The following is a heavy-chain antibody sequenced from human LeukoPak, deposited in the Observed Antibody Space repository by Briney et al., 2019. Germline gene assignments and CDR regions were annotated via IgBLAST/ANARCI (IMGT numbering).Heavy chain of an antibody. CDR1: GFTFSSYW. CDR3: ARDKVSNYVFDY. D-gene: IGHD4-11*01. Sequence: GGSLRLSCAASGFTFSSYWMHWVRQAPGKGLVWVSHISSGGSSTSYADSVKGRFTISRDNAKNTLYLQMNRLRAEDTAVYYCARDKVSNYVFDYWGQGTLVTVSS. CDR2: ISSGGSST. V-gene: IGHV3-74*01. J-gene: IGHJ4*02.